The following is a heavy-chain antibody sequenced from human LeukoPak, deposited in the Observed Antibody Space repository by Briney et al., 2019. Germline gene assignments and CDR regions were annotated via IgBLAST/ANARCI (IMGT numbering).Heavy chain of an antibody. J-gene: IGHJ4*02. CDR1: GGSISSYY. D-gene: IGHD6-19*01. CDR2: IYYSGST. V-gene: IGHV4-59*01. Sequence: SETLSLTCTVSGGSISSYYWSWIRQPPGKGLEWIGYIYYSGSTNYNPSLKSRVTISVDTSKNQFSLKLSSVTAADTAVYYCARDSSGWGRFDYWGQGTLATVSS. CDR3: ARDSSGWGRFDY.